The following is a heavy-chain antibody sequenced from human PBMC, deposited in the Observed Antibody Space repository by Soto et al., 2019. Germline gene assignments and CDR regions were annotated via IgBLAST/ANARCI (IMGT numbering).Heavy chain of an antibody. D-gene: IGHD1-26*01. CDR2: ISYDGSNR. CDR3: AKPWRSGGELPYYAMDV. CDR1: GFTFSSYG. V-gene: IGHV3-30*18. J-gene: IGHJ6*02. Sequence: QVQLVESGGGVVQPERSLRLSCAASGFTFSSYGMHWVRQAPGKGLDWVAVISYDGSNRYYADSVKGRFTISRDNSKNTLFLQMNSLRAEDTAVYYCAKPWRSGGELPYYAMDVWGQGTTVTVSS.